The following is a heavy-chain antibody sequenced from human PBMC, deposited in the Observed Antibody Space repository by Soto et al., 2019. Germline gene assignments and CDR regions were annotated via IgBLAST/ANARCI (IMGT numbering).Heavy chain of an antibody. V-gene: IGHV1-24*01. CDR1: GYTLTELS. CDR3: ATKVKGFVVPADNWFDP. J-gene: IGHJ5*02. D-gene: IGHD2-2*01. Sequence: GASVKVSCKVSGYTLTELSMHWVRQAPGKGLEWMGGFDPEDGGTIYAQKFQGRVTMTEDTSTDTAYMELSSLRSEDTAVYYCATKVKGFVVPADNWFDPWGQGTLVTVSS. CDR2: FDPEDGGT.